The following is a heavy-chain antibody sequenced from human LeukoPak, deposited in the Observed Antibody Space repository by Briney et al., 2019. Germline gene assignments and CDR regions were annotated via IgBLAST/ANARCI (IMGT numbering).Heavy chain of an antibody. D-gene: IGHD5/OR15-5a*01. J-gene: IGHJ5*02. V-gene: IGHV4-30-4*01. CDR1: GGSISSGDYY. Sequence: SETLSLTCTVSGGSISSGDYYWSWIRQPPGKGLEWFGYIYYSGSTYYNPSLKSRVTISVDTSNNQFSLKLNSVTAADTAVYYCARDRGGLGTIDPWGQGTLVTVFS. CDR2: IYYSGST. CDR3: ARDRGGLGTIDP.